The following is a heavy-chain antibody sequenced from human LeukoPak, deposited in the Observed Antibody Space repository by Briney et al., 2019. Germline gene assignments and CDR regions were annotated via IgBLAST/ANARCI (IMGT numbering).Heavy chain of an antibody. J-gene: IGHJ4*02. D-gene: IGHD3-22*01. CDR3: ARHIAYSSGYYSTFDY. CDR1: GYSFTSCW. V-gene: IGHV5-51*01. Sequence: GESLKISCKGSGYSFTSCWIGWVRQMPGKGLEWMGIIYPGDSDIRYSPSFQGQVTVSADKSISTAYLQWSSLKASDTAMYYCARHIAYSSGYYSTFDYWGQGTLVAVSS. CDR2: IYPGDSDI.